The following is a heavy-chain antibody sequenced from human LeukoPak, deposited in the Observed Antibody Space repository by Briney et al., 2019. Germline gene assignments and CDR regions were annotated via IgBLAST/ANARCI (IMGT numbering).Heavy chain of an antibody. CDR1: GYKFSRYA. D-gene: IGHD5-24*01. CDR2: IRSDGSNY. Sequence: GGSLRLSCTESGYKFSRYAMHCVRQAPGKRLEWVTFIRSDGSNYNSADSVKGRFTVSRDNSKNTFYLQMSSLRAEDTAVYFCAKGFTGGTWLQDTSVDLCGQGTMVTVSS. V-gene: IGHV3-30*02. J-gene: IGHJ3*01. CDR3: AKGFTGGTWLQDTSVDL.